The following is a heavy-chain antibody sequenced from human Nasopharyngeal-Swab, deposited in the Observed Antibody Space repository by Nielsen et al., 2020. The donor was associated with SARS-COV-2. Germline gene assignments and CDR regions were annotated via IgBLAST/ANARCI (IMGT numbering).Heavy chain of an antibody. J-gene: IGHJ4*02. V-gene: IGHV3-48*04. Sequence: GGSLRLPCVDSGFRDYSMNWVRQAPGKGLEWVSYISSSGSTIYYADSVKGRFTISRDNAKNSLYLQMNSLRAEDTAVYYCARDNGVATNDYWGQGTLVTVSS. D-gene: IGHD5-12*01. CDR3: ARDNGVATNDY. CDR2: ISSSGSTI. CDR1: GFRDYS.